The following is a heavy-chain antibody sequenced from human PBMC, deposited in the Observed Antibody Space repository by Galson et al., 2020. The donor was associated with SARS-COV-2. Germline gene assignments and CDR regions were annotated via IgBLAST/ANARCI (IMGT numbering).Heavy chain of an antibody. V-gene: IGHV3-30*04. CDR1: GFTFSNYV. CDR3: ARGGEWELPYYFDY. J-gene: IGHJ4*02. CDR2: ISSDGSNS. Sequence: GGSLRLSCAASGFTFSNYVMHWVRQAPGKGPEWVAVISSDGSNSFYADSLKGRFTISRDNSKSTLYLQMNSLRAEDTAVYYCARGGEWELPYYFDYWGQGTMVTVSS. D-gene: IGHD1-26*01.